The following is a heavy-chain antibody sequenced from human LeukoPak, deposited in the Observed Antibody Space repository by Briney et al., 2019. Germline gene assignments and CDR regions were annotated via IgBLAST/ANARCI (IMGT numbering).Heavy chain of an antibody. CDR1: GGSISSSSYY. D-gene: IGHD3-16*02. CDR3: ARVLSTITFGGVIVIGWFDP. CDR2: IYYSGST. V-gene: IGHV4-39*07. J-gene: IGHJ5*02. Sequence: SETLSLTCTVSGGSISSSSYYWGWIRQPPGKGLEWIGSIYYSGSTYYNPSLKSRVTISVDTSKNQFSLKLSSVTAADTAVYYCARVLSTITFGGVIVIGWFDPWGQGTLVTVSS.